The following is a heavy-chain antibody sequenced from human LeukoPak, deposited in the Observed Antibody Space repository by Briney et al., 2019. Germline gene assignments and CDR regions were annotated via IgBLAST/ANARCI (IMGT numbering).Heavy chain of an antibody. CDR3: TRAYSDHSNYFDH. V-gene: IGHV3-7*01. CDR1: GFTFSSYW. Sequence: PGGSLRLSCAASGFTFSSYWMGWVRQAPGKGLEWVANIKQDGSEKVYEDSVKGRFTISRDNAMNSLYLEMNSLRAEDAAVYYCTRAYSDHSNYFDHWGQGTLVTVSS. CDR2: IKQDGSEK. D-gene: IGHD4-11*01. J-gene: IGHJ4*02.